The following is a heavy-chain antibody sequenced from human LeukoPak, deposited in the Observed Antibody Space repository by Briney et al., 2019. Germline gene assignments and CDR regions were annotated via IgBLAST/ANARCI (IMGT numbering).Heavy chain of an antibody. CDR1: GGSFSGYY. V-gene: IGHV4-34*01. CDR3: ARECPMASDACDI. J-gene: IGHJ3*02. CDR2: INHSGST. Sequence: SETLSLTCPVYGGSFSGYYWSWLRQPPGKGLEWIGEINHSGSTNYNPSLTSRVTISVDTSKNQFSLRLRSVTAASTAVYYCARECPMASDACDIWGQGTMGTVSS. D-gene: IGHD5-24*01.